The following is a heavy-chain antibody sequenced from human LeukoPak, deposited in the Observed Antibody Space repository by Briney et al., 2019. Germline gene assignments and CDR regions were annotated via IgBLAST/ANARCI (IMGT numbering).Heavy chain of an antibody. J-gene: IGHJ4*02. V-gene: IGHV1-24*01. CDR1: GGTFSSYA. CDR2: FDPEDGET. Sequence: ASVKVSCKASGGTFSSYAISWVRQAPGQGLEWMGGFDPEDGETVYAQKFQGRVTMTEDTSTDTAYMELSSLRSEDTAVYYCATGGSYLGFDYWGQGTLVTVSS. D-gene: IGHD1-26*01. CDR3: ATGGSYLGFDY.